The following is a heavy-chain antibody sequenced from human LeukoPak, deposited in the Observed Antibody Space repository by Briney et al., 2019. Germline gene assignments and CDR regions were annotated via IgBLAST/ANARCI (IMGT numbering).Heavy chain of an antibody. J-gene: IGHJ4*02. CDR1: GYSISSGYY. D-gene: IGHD2-2*01. CDR2: ICHSGST. Sequence: PSETLSLXCAGSGYSISSGYYWGWIRQPPGKGLEWLGSICHSGSTYYNPALRSRFHVPVDTSRNQFSLKQSSVTAADTAVYYCARHGLVVPAARQYGGEIDYWGQGTLVTVSS. CDR3: ARHGLVVPAARQYGGEIDY. V-gene: IGHV4-38-2*01.